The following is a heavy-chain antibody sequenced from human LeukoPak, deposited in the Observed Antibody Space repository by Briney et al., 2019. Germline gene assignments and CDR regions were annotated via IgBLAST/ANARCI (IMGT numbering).Heavy chain of an antibody. CDR2: IIPIFGTA. CDR1: GGTFSSYA. CDR3: AIRSGWYDES. V-gene: IGHV1-69*05. Sequence: GASVKVSCKASGGTFSSYAISWVRQAPGQGLEWMGRIIPIFGTANYAQKFQGRVTMTRNTSISTAYMELSSLRSEDTAVYYCAIRSGWYDESWGQGTLVTVSS. D-gene: IGHD6-19*01. J-gene: IGHJ4*02.